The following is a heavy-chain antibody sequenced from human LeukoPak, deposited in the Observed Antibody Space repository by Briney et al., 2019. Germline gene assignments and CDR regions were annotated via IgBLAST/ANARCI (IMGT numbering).Heavy chain of an antibody. D-gene: IGHD3-22*01. V-gene: IGHV3-48*02. CDR3: ARDTYYYDSSGYHLGY. Sequence: GGSLRLSCAASGFTFSSYSMNWVRQAPGKGLEWVSYISSSTSTIYYADSVKGRFTISRDNAKNPLYLQMNSLRDEDTAVYYCARDTYYYDSSGYHLGYWGQGTLVTVSS. J-gene: IGHJ4*02. CDR1: GFTFSSYS. CDR2: ISSSTSTI.